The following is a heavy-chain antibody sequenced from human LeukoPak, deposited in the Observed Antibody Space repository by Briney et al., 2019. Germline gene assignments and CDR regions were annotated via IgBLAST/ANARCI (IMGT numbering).Heavy chain of an antibody. Sequence: GGSLRLSCAASGFTFSSYAMSWVRQGPGKGLEWVSAISGSGGSTYYADSVKGRFTISRDNSKNTLYLQMNSLRAEDTAVYYCAAQQWLVSTVDYWGQGTLVTVSS. V-gene: IGHV3-23*01. CDR2: ISGSGGST. CDR3: AAQQWLVSTVDY. CDR1: GFTFSSYA. D-gene: IGHD6-19*01. J-gene: IGHJ4*02.